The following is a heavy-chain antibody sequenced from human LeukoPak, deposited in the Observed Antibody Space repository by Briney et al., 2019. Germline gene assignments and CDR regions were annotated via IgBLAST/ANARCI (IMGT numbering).Heavy chain of an antibody. CDR3: ARLVYYYDSSAYYFDY. V-gene: IGHV4-39*07. D-gene: IGHD3-22*01. CDR2: IYYSGST. CDR1: GGSISSSSCY. Sequence: PSETLSLTCTVSGGSISSSSCYWGWIRQPPGKGLEWIGSIYYSGSTYYNPSLKSRVTISVDTSKNQFSLKLSSVTAADTAVYYCARLVYYYDSSAYYFDYWGQGTLVTVSS. J-gene: IGHJ4*02.